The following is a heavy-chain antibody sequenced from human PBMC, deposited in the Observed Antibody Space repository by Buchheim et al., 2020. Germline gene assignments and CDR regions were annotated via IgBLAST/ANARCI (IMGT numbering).Heavy chain of an antibody. CDR1: GFTFSSYG. V-gene: IGHV3-30*18. CDR3: AKNDFWSGNNWFDP. Sequence: QVQLVESGGGVVQPGRSLRLSCAASGFTFSSYGMHWVRQAPGKGLEWVAVISYAGSNKYYADSVKGRFTISRDNSKNTLYLQMNSLRAEDTAVYYCAKNDFWSGNNWFDPWGQGTL. CDR2: ISYAGSNK. D-gene: IGHD3-3*01. J-gene: IGHJ5*02.